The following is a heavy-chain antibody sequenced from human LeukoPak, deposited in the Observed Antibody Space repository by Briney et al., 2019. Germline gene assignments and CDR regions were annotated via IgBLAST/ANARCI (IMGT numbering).Heavy chain of an antibody. CDR3: ARVSLGYCTNGVCYTTDY. Sequence: GGSLRLSCAASGFTFSSYSMNWVRQAPGKGLEWVSSISSSSSYIYYADSVEGRFTISRDNAKNSLYLQMSSLRAEDTAVYYCARVSLGYCTNGVCYTTDYWGQGTLVTVSS. J-gene: IGHJ4*02. V-gene: IGHV3-21*01. D-gene: IGHD2-8*01. CDR2: ISSSSSYI. CDR1: GFTFSSYS.